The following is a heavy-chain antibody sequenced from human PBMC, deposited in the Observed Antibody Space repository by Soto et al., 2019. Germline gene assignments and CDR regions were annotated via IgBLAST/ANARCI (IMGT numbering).Heavy chain of an antibody. Sequence: SGGSLRLSCAASGFTFSNAWMSWVRQAPGKGLEWVGRIKSKTDGGTTDYAAPVKGRFTISRDDSKNTLYLQMNSLKTEDTAVYYCNSLGYCSSTSCYSPLWGRGTLVTVSS. J-gene: IGHJ2*01. CDR1: GFTFSNAW. CDR3: NSLGYCSSTSCYSPL. D-gene: IGHD2-2*01. CDR2: IKSKTDGGTT. V-gene: IGHV3-15*01.